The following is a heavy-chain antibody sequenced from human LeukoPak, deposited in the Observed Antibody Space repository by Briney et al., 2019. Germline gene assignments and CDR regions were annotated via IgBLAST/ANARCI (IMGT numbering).Heavy chain of an antibody. V-gene: IGHV3-23*01. CDR1: GFTFSSYA. Sequence: GGSLRLSCAASGFTFSSYAMSWVRQAPGKGLEWVSAISGSGGSTYYAGSVKGRFTISRDNSKNTLYLQMNSLRAEDTAVYYCAKSPYYYDSSGYYYSWGQGTLVTVSP. CDR3: AKSPYYYDSSGYYYS. CDR2: ISGSGGST. J-gene: IGHJ4*02. D-gene: IGHD3-22*01.